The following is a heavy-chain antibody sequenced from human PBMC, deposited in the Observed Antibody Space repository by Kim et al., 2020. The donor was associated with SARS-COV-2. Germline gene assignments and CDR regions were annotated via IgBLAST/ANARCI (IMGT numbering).Heavy chain of an antibody. D-gene: IGHD6-6*01. CDR1: GGSFSGYY. J-gene: IGHJ1*01. CDR2: INHSGST. V-gene: IGHV4-34*01. CDR3: ARGKRFIAARRYAPEYFQH. Sequence: SETLSLTCAVYGGSFSGYYWSWIRQPPGKGLEWIGEINHSGSTNYNPSLKSRVTISVDTSKNQFSLKLSSVTAADTAVYYCARGKRFIAARRYAPEYFQHWGQDTLVTVSS.